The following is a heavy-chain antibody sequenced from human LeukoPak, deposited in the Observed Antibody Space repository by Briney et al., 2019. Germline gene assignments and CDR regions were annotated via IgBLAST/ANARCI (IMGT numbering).Heavy chain of an antibody. CDR3: AREGSTTGWFDP. Sequence: SETLSLTCTVSGGSISSGGYYWSWIRQHPGKGLECIGYIYYSGSTYYNPSLKSRVTISVDTSKNQFSLKLSSVTAADTAVYYCAREGSTTGWFDPWGQGTLVTVSS. CDR2: IYYSGST. V-gene: IGHV4-31*03. D-gene: IGHD2-2*01. J-gene: IGHJ5*02. CDR1: GGSISSGGYY.